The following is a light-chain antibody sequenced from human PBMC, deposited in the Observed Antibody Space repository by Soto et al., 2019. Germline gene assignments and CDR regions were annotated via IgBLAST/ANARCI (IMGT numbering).Light chain of an antibody. CDR2: GAS. J-gene: IGKJ3*01. CDR3: HQYGDSPL. V-gene: IGKV3-20*01. CDR1: QSVRSSY. Sequence: EIVLTQSPGTLSLSPGERATLSCRASQSVRSSYLAWYQQKPGQAPRLLIYGASIRATGIPDRFGGSGSGTDFTLTISRLEPEDFAVYYCHQYGDSPLFGPGPKVDIK.